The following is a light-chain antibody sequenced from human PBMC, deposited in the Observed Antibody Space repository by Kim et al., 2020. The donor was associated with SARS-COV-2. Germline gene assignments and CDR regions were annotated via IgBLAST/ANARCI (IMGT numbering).Light chain of an antibody. CDR1: NFESKY. J-gene: IGLJ2*01. CDR2: HDS. CDR3: QVWDSSAV. Sequence: SYELTQPPSVSVAPGQTASITCAGDNFESKYVCWYQQKPGQPPVLVIYHDSKRPSGIPERFSGSNSGNTATLTISRVQAVDEADYYCQVWDSSAVFGG. V-gene: IGLV3-1*01.